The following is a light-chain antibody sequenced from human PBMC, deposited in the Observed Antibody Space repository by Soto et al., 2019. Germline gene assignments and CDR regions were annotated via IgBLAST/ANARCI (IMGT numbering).Light chain of an antibody. V-gene: IGKV1-5*03. CDR3: QHYNSYSEE. Sequence: QLAQFSFTLCHSVRARLTVTCRASQTISSWLAWFQQRPGKAPKLLIYKASTLKSGVPSRFSGSGSGTEFTLTISSLQPDDFATYYCQHYNSYSEEFGQGTKVDIK. CDR1: QTISSW. J-gene: IGKJ1*01. CDR2: KAS.